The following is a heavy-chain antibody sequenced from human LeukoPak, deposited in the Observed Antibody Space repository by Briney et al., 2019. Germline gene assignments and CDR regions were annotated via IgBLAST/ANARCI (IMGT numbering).Heavy chain of an antibody. Sequence: ASVKVSCKPPGYTFTDYYLHWVRQAPGQGLEWMGWINPTSGCTNYAHKFQGRVTMTRDTSVGTAYMDLSRLTSDDTAVYYCARTPVTVIRGVIEDGMDVWGQGTTVTVSS. CDR3: ARTPVTVIRGVIEDGMDV. CDR1: GYTFTDYY. V-gene: IGHV1-2*02. CDR2: INPTSGCT. J-gene: IGHJ6*02. D-gene: IGHD3-10*01.